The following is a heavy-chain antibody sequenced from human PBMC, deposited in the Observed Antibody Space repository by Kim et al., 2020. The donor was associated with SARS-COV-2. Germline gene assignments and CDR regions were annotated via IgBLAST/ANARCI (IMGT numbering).Heavy chain of an antibody. V-gene: IGHV7-4-1*02. CDR1: GYTFTSQA. Sequence: ASVKVSCKASGYTFTSQAMKWVRQAPGQGLEWMGWIDTNTGTPAYAQGFSGRFVFSLDTSVTTAYLQISSLKPEDTAVYFCARGSFLSGYNYISYFDPLG. CDR2: IDTNTGTP. D-gene: IGHD3-22*01. J-gene: IGHJ5*02. CDR3: ARGSFLSGYNYISYFDP.